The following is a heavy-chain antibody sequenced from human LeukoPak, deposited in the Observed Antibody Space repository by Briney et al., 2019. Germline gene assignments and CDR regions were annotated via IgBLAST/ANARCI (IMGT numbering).Heavy chain of an antibody. J-gene: IGHJ4*02. D-gene: IGHD6-13*01. CDR2: ISGSGGST. Sequence: GGSLRLSCAASGLTFSSYAMSWVRQAPGKGLEWVSAISGSGGSTYYADSVKGRFTISRDNSKNTLYLQMNGLRAEDTAVYYCAKVGGVIAAAGNFDYWGQGTLVTVSS. CDR3: AKVGGVIAAAGNFDY. CDR1: GLTFSSYA. V-gene: IGHV3-23*01.